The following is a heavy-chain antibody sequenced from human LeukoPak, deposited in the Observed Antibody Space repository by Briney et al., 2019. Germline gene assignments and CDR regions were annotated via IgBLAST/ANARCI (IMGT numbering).Heavy chain of an antibody. V-gene: IGHV3-30*18. Sequence: GRSLRLSCAASGFTFSSYGMHWVRQAPGKGLEWVAVISYDGSNKYYADSVKGRFTISRDNSKNTLYLQMNSLRAEDTAVYYCAKDGTNYDILTGYYTGNYYYYGMDVWGQGTTVTVSS. CDR1: GFTFSSYG. CDR3: AKDGTNYDILTGYYTGNYYYYGMDV. J-gene: IGHJ6*02. D-gene: IGHD3-9*01. CDR2: ISYDGSNK.